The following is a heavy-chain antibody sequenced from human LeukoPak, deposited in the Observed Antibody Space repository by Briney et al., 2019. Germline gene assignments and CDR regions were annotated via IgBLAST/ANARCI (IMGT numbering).Heavy chain of an antibody. CDR2: IYPGDSDT. V-gene: IGHV5-51*01. D-gene: IGHD2-2*01. CDR1: GYSFTSYW. Sequence: GESLKISCKGSGYSFTSYWIGWVRQMPGKSLEWMGIIYPGDSDTRYSPSFQGQVTISADKSISTAYLQWSSLKASDTAMYYCVRRLVLQSSPADAFDIWGQGTTVTVSS. J-gene: IGHJ3*02. CDR3: VRRLVLQSSPADAFDI.